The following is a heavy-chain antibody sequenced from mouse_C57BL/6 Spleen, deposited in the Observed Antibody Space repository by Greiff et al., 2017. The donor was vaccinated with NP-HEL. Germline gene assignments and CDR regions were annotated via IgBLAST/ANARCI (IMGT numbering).Heavy chain of an antibody. Sequence: EVQLVESGGGLVQPGGSLKLSCAASGFTFSDYYMYWVRQTPEKRLEWVAYIRNGGGSTYYPDTVKGRFTISRDNAKNTLYLQMSRLKSEDTAMYYCARQAYYSNGGLAYWGQGTLVTVSA. CDR3: ARQAYYSNGGLAY. CDR1: GFTFSDYY. J-gene: IGHJ3*01. D-gene: IGHD2-5*01. CDR2: IRNGGGST. V-gene: IGHV5-12*01.